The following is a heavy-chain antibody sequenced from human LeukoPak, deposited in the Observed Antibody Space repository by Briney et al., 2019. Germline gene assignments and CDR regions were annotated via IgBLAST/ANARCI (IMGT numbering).Heavy chain of an antibody. V-gene: IGHV4-59*01. Sequence: KASETLSLTCTVSGGSISTYYWNWIRQPPGKGLEWIGYIYHSGSTNYNPSLQSRVTISVDTSKNQFSLNLSSVTAADTAVYYCARGGAARLHFQIWGQGTLVTVSS. D-gene: IGHD6-6*01. CDR3: ARGGAARLHFQI. CDR2: IYHSGST. CDR1: GGSISTYY. J-gene: IGHJ1*01.